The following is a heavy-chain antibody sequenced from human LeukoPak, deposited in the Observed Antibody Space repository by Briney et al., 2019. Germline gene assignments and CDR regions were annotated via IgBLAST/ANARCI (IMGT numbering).Heavy chain of an antibody. CDR3: AREARDGYNVYYFDY. V-gene: IGHV3-13*01. CDR2: IGTAGDT. D-gene: IGHD5-24*01. CDR1: GFTFSSYD. J-gene: IGHJ4*02. Sequence: PGGSLRLSCAASGFTFSSYDMHWVRQATGKGLEWVSAIGTAGDTYYPGSVKGRFTISRENAKNSLYLQMNSLRAGDTAVYYCAREARDGYNVYYFDYWGQGTLVTVSS.